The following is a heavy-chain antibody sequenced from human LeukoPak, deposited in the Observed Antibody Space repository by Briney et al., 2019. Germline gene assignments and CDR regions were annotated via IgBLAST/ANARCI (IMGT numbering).Heavy chain of an antibody. CDR3: ARPASAVVMTAPHAFDN. CDR1: GGSISSGGYY. D-gene: IGHD2-21*02. J-gene: IGHJ3*02. V-gene: IGHV4-31*03. Sequence: SEALSLTCTVSGGSISSGGYYWSWIRQLPGKGREWIGYSCYSGSTDYTPSLNSRVTISVDTSKNQFSLKLSSVTAAATSVYYRARPASAVVMTAPHAFDNWGQGTMVTVSS. CDR2: SCYSGST.